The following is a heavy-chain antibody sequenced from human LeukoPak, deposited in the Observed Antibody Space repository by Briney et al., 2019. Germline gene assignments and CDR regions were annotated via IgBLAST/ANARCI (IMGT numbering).Heavy chain of an antibody. CDR3: AGAGGHSGY. J-gene: IGHJ4*02. CDR2: IYGGGST. CDR1: GFTVSTNH. Sequence: GGSLRLSCAVSGFTVSTNHITWVRLAPGKGLECVSVIYGGGSTYYADSVKGRFTISRDSSKNTVYLQMNSLRAEDTAVYYCAGAGGHSGYGSQGTLVTVSS. V-gene: IGHV3-66*01. D-gene: IGHD5-12*01.